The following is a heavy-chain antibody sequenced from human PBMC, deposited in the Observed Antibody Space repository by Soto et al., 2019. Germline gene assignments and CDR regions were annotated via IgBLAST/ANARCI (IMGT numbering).Heavy chain of an antibody. Sequence: HPGGSLRLSCAASGFTFSSHGMHWVRQAPGKGLEWVAVIWYDGSNKYYADSVKGRFTISRDDSKNTLYLQMNSLRAEDTAVYYCAREFRGYCSGGSCLQYYFDYWGQGTLVTVSS. CDR3: AREFRGYCSGGSCLQYYFDY. CDR1: GFTFSSHG. CDR2: IWYDGSNK. D-gene: IGHD2-15*01. J-gene: IGHJ4*02. V-gene: IGHV3-33*01.